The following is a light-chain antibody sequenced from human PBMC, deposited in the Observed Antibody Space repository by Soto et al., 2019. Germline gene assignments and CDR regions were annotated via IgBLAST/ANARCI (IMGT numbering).Light chain of an antibody. CDR3: QQSYIMPIYT. J-gene: IGKJ2*01. CDR2: AAS. CDR1: QSISIY. Sequence: DIQMTQSPSSLSASVGDRVTITCRASQSISIYLNWYQQKPGKAPRLLIYAASRLQSGVPSSFSGSGSGTDFTLTISSLQPEDFATYYCQQSYIMPIYTFGQGTRLDIK. V-gene: IGKV1-39*01.